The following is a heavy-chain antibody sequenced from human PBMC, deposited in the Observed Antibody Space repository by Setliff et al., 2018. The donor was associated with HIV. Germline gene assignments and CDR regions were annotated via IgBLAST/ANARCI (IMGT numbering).Heavy chain of an antibody. CDR3: TRRGADSYYPRPLDV. V-gene: IGHV4-61*08. CDR1: GGSISSGDYY. J-gene: IGHJ6*04. Sequence: PSETLSLTCTVSGGSISSGDYYWSWIRQPPGKGLEWIGYIFYSGSTNYNPSLKSRVTISVDTSKNQFSLRLNSVTAADTAIYYCTRRGADSYYPRPLDVWGKGTTVTVSS. D-gene: IGHD3-10*01. CDR2: IFYSGST.